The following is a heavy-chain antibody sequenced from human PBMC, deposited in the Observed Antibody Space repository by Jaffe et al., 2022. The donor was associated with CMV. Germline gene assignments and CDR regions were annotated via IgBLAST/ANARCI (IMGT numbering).Heavy chain of an antibody. CDR1: GFTLSGYW. Sequence: EVQLVESGGDLVQPGGSLRLSCAASGFTLSGYWMTWVRQAPGKGLEWVGDIKQGGSDKYYVDSVKGRFTISRDNAKNSLYLQMDSLRAEDTAVYYCAREVGATIGPYYFYYMDVWGKGTTVTVSS. J-gene: IGHJ6*03. V-gene: IGHV3-7*03. D-gene: IGHD1-26*01. CDR3: AREVGATIGPYYFYYMDV. CDR2: IKQGGSDK.